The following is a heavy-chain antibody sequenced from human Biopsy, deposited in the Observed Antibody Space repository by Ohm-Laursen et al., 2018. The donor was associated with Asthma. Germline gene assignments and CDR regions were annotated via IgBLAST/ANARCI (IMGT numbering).Heavy chain of an antibody. Sequence: SLRLSCAAIRFTYEMHWVRQAPGKGLEWVAVISYDGSSIYYADSVKGRFTISRDNSKNTLSLQMNSLAAEDTAVYYCAREGVAGTHIEDWGQGTLVTVSS. D-gene: IGHD6-19*01. CDR3: AREGVAGTHIED. J-gene: IGHJ4*02. CDR2: ISYDGSSI. V-gene: IGHV3-30-3*01. CDR1: RFTYE.